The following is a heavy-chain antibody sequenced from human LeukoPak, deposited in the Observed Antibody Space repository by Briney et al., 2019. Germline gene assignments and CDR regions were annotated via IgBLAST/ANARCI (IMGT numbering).Heavy chain of an antibody. CDR3: ARLDTALSSIEI. V-gene: IGHV4-59*01. Sequence: SETLSLTCTVSGGSISSYYWSWIRQPPGKGLEWIGYIYYSGSTNYNPSLTSRVTISVDTSKNQVFLKLSSVTAADTAVYYCARLDTALSSIEIWGQGTLVTVSS. D-gene: IGHD5-18*01. CDR2: IYYSGST. CDR1: GGSISSYY. J-gene: IGHJ4*02.